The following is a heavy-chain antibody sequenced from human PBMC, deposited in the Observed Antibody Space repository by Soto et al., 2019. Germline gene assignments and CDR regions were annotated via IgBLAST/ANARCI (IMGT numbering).Heavy chain of an antibody. CDR3: ASRWGDAFDI. V-gene: IGHV4-59*01. J-gene: IGHJ3*02. CDR2: IYYSGST. CDR1: GGSISSYY. D-gene: IGHD1-26*01. Sequence: QVQLQESGPGLVKPSETLSLTCTVSGGSISSYYWSWIRQPPGKGLEWIGYIYYSGSTNYNPSLXGGVHIXXATSKNQFSLKLSSVTAADTAVYYCASRWGDAFDIWGQGTMVTVSS.